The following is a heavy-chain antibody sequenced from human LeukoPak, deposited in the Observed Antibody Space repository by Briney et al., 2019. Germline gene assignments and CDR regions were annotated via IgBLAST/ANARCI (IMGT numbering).Heavy chain of an antibody. CDR1: GFTFSSYS. J-gene: IGHJ4*02. V-gene: IGHV3-21*01. D-gene: IGHD2-2*01. Sequence: GGSLRLSCAASGFTFSSYSMNWVRQAPGKGLEWVSSISSSSSYIYYADSAKGRFTISRDNAKNSLYLQMNSLRAEDTAVYYCARDLTRPYIVVVPAAIDYWGQGTLVTVSS. CDR2: ISSSSSYI. CDR3: ARDLTRPYIVVVPAAIDY.